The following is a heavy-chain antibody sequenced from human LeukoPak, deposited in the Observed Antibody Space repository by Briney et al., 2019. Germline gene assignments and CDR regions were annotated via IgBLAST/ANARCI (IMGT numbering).Heavy chain of an antibody. CDR2: IYTSGST. CDR1: GGSISSYY. V-gene: IGHV4-4*07. CDR3: ARGPYYYDSSGYYYY. Sequence: SETLSLTCTVSGGSISSYYWSWIRQPAGKGLEWIGRIYTSGSTNYNPSLKSRVTMSVDTSKNQFSLKLSSVTAADTAVYYCARGPYYYDSSGYYYYWGLGTLVTVSS. D-gene: IGHD3-22*01. J-gene: IGHJ4*02.